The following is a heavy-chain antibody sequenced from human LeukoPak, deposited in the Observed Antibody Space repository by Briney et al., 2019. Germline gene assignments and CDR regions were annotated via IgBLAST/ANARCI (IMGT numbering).Heavy chain of an antibody. CDR2: IIPILGTA. CDR3: ARDVTTYYYYYMDV. Sequence: SVKVSCKASGGTFSSYAISWVRQAPGQGLEWMGRIIPILGTANYAQKFQGRVTITTDESTSTAYMELSSLRSEDTAVYYCARDVTTYYYYYMDVWGKGTTVTVSS. V-gene: IGHV1-69*11. CDR1: GGTFSSYA. D-gene: IGHD4-17*01. J-gene: IGHJ6*03.